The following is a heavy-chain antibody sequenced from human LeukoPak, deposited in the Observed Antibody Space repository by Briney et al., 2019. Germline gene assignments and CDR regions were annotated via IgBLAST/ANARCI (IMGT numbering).Heavy chain of an antibody. CDR1: GFTFSSYT. V-gene: IGHV3-21*01. J-gene: IGHJ4*02. CDR3: ARDTITGSTLRVY. D-gene: IGHD1-7*01. CDR2: ISGXSSYI. Sequence: GGSLRLSCAASGFTFSSYTMTWVRQAPGKGXXXXXSISGXSSYIYYADSVKGRFTISRDNAKNSLYLQMNSLGAGDTAVYYCARDTITGSTLRVYWGQGTLVTVSS.